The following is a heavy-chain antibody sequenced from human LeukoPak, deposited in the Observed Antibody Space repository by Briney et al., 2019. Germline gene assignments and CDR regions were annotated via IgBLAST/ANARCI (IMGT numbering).Heavy chain of an antibody. CDR3: ARLQYCSGTSCYWFDP. J-gene: IGHJ5*02. V-gene: IGHV4-39*07. CDR1: DGSISSNNNF. CDR2: IYYGGST. Sequence: PSETLSLTCTISDGSISSNNNFWGWIRQPPGKGLEWIGSIYYGGSTYYNPSLKSRVTISVDMSKNQFSLRLSSVTAADTAVYYCARLQYCSGTSCYWFDPWGQGTLVTVSS. D-gene: IGHD2-2*01.